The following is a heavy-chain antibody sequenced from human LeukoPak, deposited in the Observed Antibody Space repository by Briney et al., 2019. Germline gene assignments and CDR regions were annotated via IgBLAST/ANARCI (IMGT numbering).Heavy chain of an antibody. J-gene: IGHJ4*02. CDR1: ADSINNYY. CDR2: VYITGST. D-gene: IGHD3-22*01. V-gene: IGHV4-4*07. CDR3: ARKNYDTSGGADC. Sequence: PSETLSLTCTLSADSINNYYWAWIRQPAGKTREWVGRVYITGSTTCNPSLKRRVTISLDTSKNQFSLKLTSVTAADTAVYYCARKNYDTSGGADCWGEGTFVTVSS.